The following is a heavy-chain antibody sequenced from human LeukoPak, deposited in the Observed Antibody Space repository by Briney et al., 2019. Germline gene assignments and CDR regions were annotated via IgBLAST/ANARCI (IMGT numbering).Heavy chain of an antibody. CDR3: ARDRAANQDWVEFDP. V-gene: IGHV3-21*01. Sequence: GGSLRLSCAASGFTFRNYNMNWVRQAPGKGLEWVSSISESSSFIQYADSLKGRFAISRDESENTLYLQMNSLRVEDTAVYFCARDRAANQDWVEFDPWGQGTPVIVSS. CDR1: GFTFRNYN. D-gene: IGHD3/OR15-3a*01. J-gene: IGHJ5*02. CDR2: ISESSSFI.